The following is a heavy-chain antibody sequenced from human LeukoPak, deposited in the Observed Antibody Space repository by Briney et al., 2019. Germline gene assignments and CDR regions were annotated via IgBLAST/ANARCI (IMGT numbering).Heavy chain of an antibody. J-gene: IGHJ4*02. V-gene: IGHV4-34*01. CDR1: CGSFSGYY. CDR2: INHSGST. Sequence: SETLSLTCAVYCGSFSGYYWSWIRQPPGKGLEWIGEINHSGSTNYNPSLKSRVTISVDTSKNQFSLKLSSVTAADTAVYYCARGMRNYGSGSRLREPFDYWGQGTLVTVSS. CDR3: ARGMRNYGSGSRLREPFDY. D-gene: IGHD3-10*01.